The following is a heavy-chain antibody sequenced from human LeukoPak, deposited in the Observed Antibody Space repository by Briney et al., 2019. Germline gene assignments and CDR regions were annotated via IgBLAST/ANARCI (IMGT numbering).Heavy chain of an antibody. CDR2: IYTSGGT. CDR1: GGSISSGSYY. J-gene: IGHJ5*02. V-gene: IGHV4-61*02. CDR3: ARDPAGAGTGWWFDP. D-gene: IGHD6-19*01. Sequence: SQTLSLTCTVSGGSISSGSYYWSWIRQPAGKGLEWIGRIYTSGGTNYNPSLKSRVTISVDTSKNQFSLKLSSVTAADTAVYYCARDPAGAGTGWWFDPWGQGTLVTVSS.